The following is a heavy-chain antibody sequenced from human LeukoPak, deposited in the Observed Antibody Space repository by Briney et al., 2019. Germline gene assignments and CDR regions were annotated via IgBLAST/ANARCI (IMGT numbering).Heavy chain of an antibody. J-gene: IGHJ4*02. CDR2: IYSGGST. Sequence: GGSLRLSCAASGFTVSSNYMGWVRQAPGKGLERVSVIYSGGSTYYADSVKGRFTISRDNSKNTLYLQMNSLRAEDTAVYYCAKAGGGDLWFGELLPFAYWGQGTLVTVSS. D-gene: IGHD3-10*01. CDR1: GFTVSSNY. CDR3: AKAGGGDLWFGELLPFAY. V-gene: IGHV3-53*01.